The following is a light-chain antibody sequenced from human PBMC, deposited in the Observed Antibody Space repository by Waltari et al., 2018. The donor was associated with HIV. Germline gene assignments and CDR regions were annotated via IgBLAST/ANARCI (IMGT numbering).Light chain of an antibody. CDR1: SLAEQY. CDR3: QSADNSDTYYV. V-gene: IGLV3-25*03. Sequence: SYELTQPPSISVSPGQTDRITCSGDSLAEQYVYWYQQKPGQAPLLVMYKDTERPSGIPERFFGSTSGTTVTLTIDGVQAEDEADYYCQSADNSDTYYVFGSGTKVTVL. CDR2: KDT. J-gene: IGLJ1*01.